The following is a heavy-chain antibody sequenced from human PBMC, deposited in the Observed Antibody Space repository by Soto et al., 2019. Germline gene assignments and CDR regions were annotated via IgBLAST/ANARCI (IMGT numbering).Heavy chain of an antibody. V-gene: IGHV3-23*01. CDR3: VKPMGYTWSVGDPPADS. D-gene: IGHD3-3*01. CDR2: IRTTGETT. J-gene: IGHJ5*01. Sequence: EVQLLESGGGLVQPGVSLRLSCEASGFTFSNHAMSWVRPTPGTGLEWVSGIRTTGETTYYIDSVRGRFTISRVNLKNTVHLQMNELRVDHPPLHDCVKPMGYTWSVGDPPADSWCQGTLCTVSA. CDR1: GFTFSNHA.